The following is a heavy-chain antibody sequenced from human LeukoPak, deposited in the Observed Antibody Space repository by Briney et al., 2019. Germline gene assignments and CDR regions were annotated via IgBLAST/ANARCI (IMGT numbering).Heavy chain of an antibody. CDR3: ARAASYGSFDP. CDR2: IYSGGST. V-gene: IGHV3-53*01. Sequence: AGGSLRLSCAASGFTVSSNYMSWVRQAPGKGLEWVSVIYSGGSTYYADSVKGRFTISRDNSKNTLYLQMNSLRAEDTAVYYCARAASYGSFDPWGQGTLVTVSS. J-gene: IGHJ5*02. D-gene: IGHD4/OR15-4a*01. CDR1: GFTVSSNY.